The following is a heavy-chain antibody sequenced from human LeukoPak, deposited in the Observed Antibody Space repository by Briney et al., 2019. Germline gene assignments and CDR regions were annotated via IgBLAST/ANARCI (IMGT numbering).Heavy chain of an antibody. CDR3: AKIGGWDHAPMIRLHTRRRGDAFDI. V-gene: IGHV3-7*01. D-gene: IGHD3-22*01. J-gene: IGHJ3*02. CDR1: GFTFSSYW. CDR2: IKQDGSEK. Sequence: GGSLRLSCAASGFTFSSYWMSWVRQAPGKRLEWVANIKQDGSEKYYVDSVKGRFTISRDNAKNSLYLQMNSLRAEDTAVYYCAKIGGWDHAPMIRLHTRRRGDAFDIWGQGTMVTVSS.